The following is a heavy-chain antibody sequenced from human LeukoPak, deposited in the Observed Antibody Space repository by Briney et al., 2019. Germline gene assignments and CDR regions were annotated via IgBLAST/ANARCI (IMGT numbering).Heavy chain of an antibody. CDR3: AKDFCCGSYSSGAFDI. V-gene: IGHV3-23*01. Sequence: GGSLRLSCAASGFTFSSYAMSWVRQAPGKGLEWVSAISGSGGSTYYADSVKGRFTISRDNSKNTLYLQMNSLRAEDTAVYYCAKDFCCGSYSSGAFDIWGQGTMVTVSS. D-gene: IGHD1-26*01. J-gene: IGHJ3*02. CDR1: GFTFSSYA. CDR2: ISGSGGST.